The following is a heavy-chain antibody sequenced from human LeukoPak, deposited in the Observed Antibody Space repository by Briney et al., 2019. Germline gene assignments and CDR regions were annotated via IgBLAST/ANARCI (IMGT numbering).Heavy chain of an antibody. CDR1: GFNFSSYA. J-gene: IGHJ4*02. D-gene: IGHD6-13*01. Sequence: GGSLRLSCAASGFNFSSYAMHWVRQAPGKGLEWVAVISYDGSNKYYSDSVKGRFTISRDNSKNTLYLQMNSLRAEDTAVYYCDYSGNWGQGTLVTVSS. V-gene: IGHV3-30*04. CDR2: ISYDGSNK. CDR3: DYSGN.